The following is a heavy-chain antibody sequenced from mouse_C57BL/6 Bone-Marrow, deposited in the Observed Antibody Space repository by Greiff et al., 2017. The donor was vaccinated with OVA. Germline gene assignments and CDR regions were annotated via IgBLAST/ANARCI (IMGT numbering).Heavy chain of an antibody. Sequence: EVQLQESGPGLVKPSQSLSLTCSVTGYSITSGYYWNWIRQFPGNKLEWMGYISYDGSNNYNPSLKNRISITRDTSKNQFFLKLNSLTTEDTATYYCARNWYFDVWGTGTTVTVSS. J-gene: IGHJ1*03. CDR3: ARNWYFDV. CDR2: ISYDGSN. CDR1: GYSITSGYY. V-gene: IGHV3-6*01.